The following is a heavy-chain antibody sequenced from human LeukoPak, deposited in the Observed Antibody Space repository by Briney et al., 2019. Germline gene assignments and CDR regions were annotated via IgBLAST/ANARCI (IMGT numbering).Heavy chain of an antibody. Sequence: GGSLRPSCAASGFTFSSYWMHWVRQAPGKGLVWVSRVNSDGSTTSYADSVKGRFTISRDNSKNTLYLQMTSLRAEDTARYYCAKHPRLVRYFDSWGQGTLVTVSS. CDR3: AKHPRLVRYFDS. D-gene: IGHD6-6*01. CDR1: GFTFSSYW. V-gene: IGHV3-74*01. J-gene: IGHJ4*02. CDR2: VNSDGSTT.